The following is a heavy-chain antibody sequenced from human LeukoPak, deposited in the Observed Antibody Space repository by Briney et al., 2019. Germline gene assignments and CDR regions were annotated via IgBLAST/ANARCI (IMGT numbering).Heavy chain of an antibody. Sequence: PSETLSLTCTVSGGSISSYYWSWIRQPPGKGLEWIGYIYHSGSTNYNPSLKSRVTISVDTSKNQFSLKLSSVTAADTAVYYCAREVATAGWDIWGQGTMVTVSS. CDR3: AREVATAGWDI. CDR1: GGSISSYY. V-gene: IGHV4-59*01. D-gene: IGHD5-12*01. J-gene: IGHJ3*02. CDR2: IYHSGST.